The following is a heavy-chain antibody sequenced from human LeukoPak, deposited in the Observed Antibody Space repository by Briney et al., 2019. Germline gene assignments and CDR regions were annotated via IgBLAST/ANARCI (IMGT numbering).Heavy chain of an antibody. D-gene: IGHD1-26*01. CDR3: ASDPGIANGMDV. CDR1: GFTFSSYA. Sequence: GALRLSCAASGFTFSSYAMSWVRQAPGKGLEWVSVIYGGGSTYYADSVKGRFTISRDTSKNTLYLQMNSLRVDDTAVYYCASDPGIANGMDVWGQGTTVTVSS. V-gene: IGHV3-66*01. CDR2: IYGGGST. J-gene: IGHJ6*02.